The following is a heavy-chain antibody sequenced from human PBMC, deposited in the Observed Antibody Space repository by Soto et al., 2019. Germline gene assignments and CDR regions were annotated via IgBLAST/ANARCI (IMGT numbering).Heavy chain of an antibody. Sequence: QVQLVQSGAEVKKPGSSVKVSCKASGGTFSSYTISWVRQAPGQGLEWMGRIIPILGIANYAQXFQXRVXXXXXXXXXXXXXXXXXXXXXXXXXXXCARGGVVVVAATQDAXDIWGQGTMVTVSS. CDR3: ARGGVVVVAATQDAXDI. V-gene: IGHV1-69*02. D-gene: IGHD2-15*01. CDR1: GGTFSSYT. CDR2: IIPILGIA. J-gene: IGHJ3*02.